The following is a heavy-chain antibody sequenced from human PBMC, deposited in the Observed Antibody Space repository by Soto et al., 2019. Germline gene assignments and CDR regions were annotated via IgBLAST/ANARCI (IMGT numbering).Heavy chain of an antibody. J-gene: IGHJ2*01. CDR1: GGPFSSDT. Sequence: QDQLVQSGAEVKKPGSSVKVSCKAFGGPFSSDTLSWVRQAPGQGLEWMGRIIPALGTTTYAQKFQGKVTFTADESVTTAYMELNSLRTEDTAVYYCASPDFGDYWYFDLWGRGTLVTVSS. D-gene: IGHD4-17*01. V-gene: IGHV1-69*08. CDR2: IIPALGTT. CDR3: ASPDFGDYWYFDL.